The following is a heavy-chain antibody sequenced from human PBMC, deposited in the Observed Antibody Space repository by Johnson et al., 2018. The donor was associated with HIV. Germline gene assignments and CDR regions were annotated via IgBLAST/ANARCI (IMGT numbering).Heavy chain of an antibody. V-gene: IGHV3-23*04. CDR3: STGDIVVMVDAFDI. Sequence: MQLVESGGVLVQPGGSLRLSCAASGFPFSSFAMSWVRQAPGKGLEWVSSISGGGGSIYYADSVKGRFTISRDNAKNSLYLQMNSLKTEDTAVYYCSTGDIVVMVDAFDIWGQGTMVTVSS. D-gene: IGHD2-15*01. CDR2: ISGGGGSI. J-gene: IGHJ3*02. CDR1: GFPFSSFA.